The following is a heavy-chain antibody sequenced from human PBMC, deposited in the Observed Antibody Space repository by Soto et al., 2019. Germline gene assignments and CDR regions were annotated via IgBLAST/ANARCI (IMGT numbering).Heavy chain of an antibody. D-gene: IGHD1-26*01. Sequence: SQTLSLTCAISGDSASSNSAAWNWIRQSPSRGLEWLGRTYYRSKWYNDYAVSVKSRITINPDTSKNQFSLQLNSVTPEDTAVYYCAREARIVGATTCYFDYWGQGTLVTVSS. CDR1: GDSASSNSAA. CDR2: TYYRSKWYN. CDR3: AREARIVGATTCYFDY. J-gene: IGHJ4*02. V-gene: IGHV6-1*01.